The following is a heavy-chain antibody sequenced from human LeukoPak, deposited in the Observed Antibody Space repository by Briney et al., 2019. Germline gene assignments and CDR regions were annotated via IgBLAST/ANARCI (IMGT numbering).Heavy chain of an antibody. Sequence: ASVKVSCKASGYTFTSYDINWVRQATGQGLEWMGGIIPIFGTANYAQKFQGRATITADESTSTAYMELSRLRSDDTAVYYCTRVPAAIGFGWFDPWGQGTLVTVSS. D-gene: IGHD2-2*01. J-gene: IGHJ5*02. CDR1: GYTFTSYD. V-gene: IGHV1-69*13. CDR3: TRVPAAIGFGWFDP. CDR2: IIPIFGTA.